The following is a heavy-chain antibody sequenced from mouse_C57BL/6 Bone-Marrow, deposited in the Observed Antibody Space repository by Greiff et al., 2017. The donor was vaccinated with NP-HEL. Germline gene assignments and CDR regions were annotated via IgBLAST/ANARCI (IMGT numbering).Heavy chain of an antibody. CDR1: GYTFTSYW. CDR3: ARGGYGYDEMDY. Sequence: QVHVKQPGAELVKPGASVKMSCKASGYTFTSYWITWVKQRPGQGLEWIGDIYPGSGSTNYNEKFKSKATLTVDTSSSTAYMQLSSLTSEDSAVYYCARGGYGYDEMDYWGQGTSVTVSS. V-gene: IGHV1-55*01. CDR2: IYPGSGST. D-gene: IGHD2-2*01. J-gene: IGHJ4*01.